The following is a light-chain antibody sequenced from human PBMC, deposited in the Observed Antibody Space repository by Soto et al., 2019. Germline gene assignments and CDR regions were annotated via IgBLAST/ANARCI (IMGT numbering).Light chain of an antibody. Sequence: DLQMTQSPSSLSASVGDRVTITCRASQSISSYLNWYQQKPGKAPNLLIYKASRLESGVPQRFSGSGSGTEFTLTISSLQTDDFSTYYCKQYHSYWTFGQGTKVDIK. V-gene: IGKV1-5*03. CDR3: KQYHSYWT. CDR1: QSISSY. CDR2: KAS. J-gene: IGKJ1*01.